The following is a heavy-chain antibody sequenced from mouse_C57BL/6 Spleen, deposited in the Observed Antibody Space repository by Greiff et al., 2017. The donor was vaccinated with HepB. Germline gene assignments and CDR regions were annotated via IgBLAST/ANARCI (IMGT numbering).Heavy chain of an antibody. V-gene: IGHV5-9*01. CDR3: ARRGYGNYFDY. CDR1: GFTFSSYT. CDR2: ISGGGGNT. Sequence: EVKLVESGGGLVKPGGSLKLSCAASGFTFSSYTMSWVRQTPEKRLEWVATISGGGGNTYYPDSVKGRFTISRDNAKNTLYLQMSSLRSEDTALYYCARRGYGNYFDYWGQGTTLTVSS. J-gene: IGHJ2*01. D-gene: IGHD2-1*01.